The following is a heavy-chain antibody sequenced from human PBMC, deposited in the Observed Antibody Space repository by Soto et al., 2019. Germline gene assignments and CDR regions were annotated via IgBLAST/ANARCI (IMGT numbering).Heavy chain of an antibody. D-gene: IGHD4-17*01. V-gene: IGHV3-23*01. J-gene: IGHJ4*02. CDR3: AKGQEPATTVTTFPLDY. CDR2: IGGSGGST. CDR1: GFTFSSYA. Sequence: GGSLRLSCAASGFTFSSYAMSWVRQAPGKGLEWVSAIGGSGGSTYYADSVKGRFTISRDNSKNTLYLQMNSLRAEDTAVYYCAKGQEPATTVTTFPLDYWGQGTLVTVSS.